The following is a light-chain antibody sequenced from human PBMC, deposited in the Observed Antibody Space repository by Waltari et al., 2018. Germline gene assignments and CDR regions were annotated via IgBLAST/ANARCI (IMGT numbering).Light chain of an antibody. V-gene: IGLV2-14*03. CDR1: SSDVGGHNY. CDR2: DVS. CDR3: SSFTSSSTRV. J-gene: IGLJ3*02. Sequence: QSALTQPASVSGSPGQSITISCTGTSSDVGGHNYVSWYQQHPGKAPKLMIYDVSNRPSGVSNRFSGSKSDNTASLTISGLQAEDEADYYCSSFTSSSTRVFGGGTKLTVL.